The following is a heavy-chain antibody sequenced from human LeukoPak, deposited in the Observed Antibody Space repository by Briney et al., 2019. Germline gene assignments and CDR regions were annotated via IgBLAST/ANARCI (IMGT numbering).Heavy chain of an antibody. CDR1: GFTFSSYT. CDR3: ANLEITMVRGP. CDR2: SGRDGAT. J-gene: IGHJ5*02. V-gene: IGHV3-23*01. D-gene: IGHD3-10*01. Sequence: GGSLRLSCAASGFTFSSYTMSWVRQAPGKGLEWVSGSGRDGATYYVDSVKGRFTISRDNSKNTLYLQMNSLRADDTAVYYCANLEITMVRGPWGQGTLVTVFS.